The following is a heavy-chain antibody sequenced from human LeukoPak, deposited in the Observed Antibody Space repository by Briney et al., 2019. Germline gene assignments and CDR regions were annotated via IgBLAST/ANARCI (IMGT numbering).Heavy chain of an antibody. Sequence: GASVKVSCKASGYTFTSYGISWVRQAPGQGLEWMGWISAYNGDTNYAQKLQGRVTMTTDTSTSTAYMELRSLRSDDTAVYYCARDHAGALGYYYYYMDVWGKGTTVAISS. V-gene: IGHV1-18*01. CDR1: GYTFTSYG. J-gene: IGHJ6*03. CDR3: ARDHAGALGYYYYYMDV. D-gene: IGHD1-26*01. CDR2: ISAYNGDT.